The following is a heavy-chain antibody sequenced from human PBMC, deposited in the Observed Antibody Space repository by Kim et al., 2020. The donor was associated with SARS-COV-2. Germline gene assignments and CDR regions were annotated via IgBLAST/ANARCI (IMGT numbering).Heavy chain of an antibody. V-gene: IGHV3-23*01. D-gene: IGHD3-22*01. CDR2: ISGSSATS. CDR1: GFTFSNSA. J-gene: IGHJ4*02. Sequence: GGSLRLSCAASGFTFSNSAMSWVRQAPGKGLEWVASISGSSATSSYAESVEGRFTISRDNSKNRLHLQMNSLRAEDTAVYFCAKRKGYYMPPLAKFFDYWGQGTPLTVSS. CDR3: AKRKGYYMPPLAKFFDY.